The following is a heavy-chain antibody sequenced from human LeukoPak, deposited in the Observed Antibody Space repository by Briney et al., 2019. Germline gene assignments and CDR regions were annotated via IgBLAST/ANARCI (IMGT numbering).Heavy chain of an antibody. J-gene: IGHJ5*02. CDR2: ISSSGTYI. CDR1: GFTFSAYS. CDR3: ARDFRYSGSYHHWFDP. V-gene: IGHV3-21*01. D-gene: IGHD1-26*01. Sequence: GGSLRLSCAASGFTFSAYSINWVRQAPGRGLEWVSSISSSGTYIYYADSVKGRFTISRDNAKNSLSLQMNSLRAEDTAVYYCARDFRYSGSYHHWFDPWGQGTLVTVST.